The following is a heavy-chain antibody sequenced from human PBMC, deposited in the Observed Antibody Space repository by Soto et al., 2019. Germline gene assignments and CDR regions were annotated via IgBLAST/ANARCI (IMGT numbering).Heavy chain of an antibody. J-gene: IGHJ6*03. CDR3: ARVGSGVYSGYEIKIYYYYNYTDV. Sequence: SETLSLTCTVSGGSISSYYWSWIRQPPGKGLEWIGYIYYSGSTNYNPSLKSRVTISVDTSKNQFSLKLSSVTAADTAVYYCARVGSGVYSGYEIKIYYYYNYTDVRCKGITVTVFS. CDR1: GGSISSYY. D-gene: IGHD5-12*01. V-gene: IGHV4-59*01. CDR2: IYYSGST.